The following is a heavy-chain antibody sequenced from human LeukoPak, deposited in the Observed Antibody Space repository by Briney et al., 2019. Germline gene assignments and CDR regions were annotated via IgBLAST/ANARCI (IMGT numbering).Heavy chain of an antibody. V-gene: IGHV4-61*08. CDR3: ARGRYDTLTGYEYYFDY. CDR2: IHNSGNS. J-gene: IGHJ4*02. CDR1: GGSISSGGYY. Sequence: RTSETLSLTCTVSGGSISSGGYYWSWIRQHPGKGLEWIGYIHNSGNSNYNRSLKSRVTISVDTSKNQFSLKLSSVTAADTAVYYCARGRYDTLTGYEYYFDYWGQGTLVTVSS. D-gene: IGHD3-9*01.